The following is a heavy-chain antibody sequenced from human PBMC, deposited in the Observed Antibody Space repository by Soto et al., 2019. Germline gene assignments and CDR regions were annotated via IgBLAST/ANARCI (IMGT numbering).Heavy chain of an antibody. CDR3: VRDSLLSVPGRLDN. V-gene: IGHV3-30*03. J-gene: IGHJ4*02. D-gene: IGHD6-19*01. CDR2: ISYDGSDT. Sequence: QVQLVESGGGVVQPGRSLRLSCAASGFIFSHYGMHWVRLAPGKGLEWVAFISYDGSDTFYAESVKGRFTVSRDNRLQLQIGTLRSDDTSVYYCVRDSLLSVPGRLDNWGQGTPVTVSS. CDR1: GFIFSHYG.